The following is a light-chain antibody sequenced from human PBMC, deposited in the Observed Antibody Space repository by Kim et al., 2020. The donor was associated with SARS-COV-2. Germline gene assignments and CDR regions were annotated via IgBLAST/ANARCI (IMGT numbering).Light chain of an antibody. J-gene: IGKJ1*01. CDR1: QSISSY. CDR3: QQSYSTPRT. V-gene: IGKV1-39*01. Sequence: DIQMTQSPSYLSASVGDRVTITCRASQSISSYLNWYQQKPGKPPKLLIYTASSLQSGVPSRFSGSGSGTDFTLTISSLQPEDFATYYCQQSYSTPRTFGQGTKVDIK. CDR2: TAS.